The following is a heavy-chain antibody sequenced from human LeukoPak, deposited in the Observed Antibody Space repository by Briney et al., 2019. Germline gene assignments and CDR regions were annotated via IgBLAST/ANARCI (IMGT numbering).Heavy chain of an antibody. J-gene: IGHJ4*02. Sequence: ASVKVSRMASGYTFTGYYMHWVRQAPGQGLEWMGWINPNSGGTNYAQKFQGRVTMTRDTSISTAYMELSRLRSDDTAVYYCARKAKCYYDSSGSDYWGQRTLVTVSS. CDR3: ARKAKCYYDSSGSDY. CDR1: GYTFTGYY. V-gene: IGHV1-2*02. CDR2: INPNSGGT. D-gene: IGHD3-22*01.